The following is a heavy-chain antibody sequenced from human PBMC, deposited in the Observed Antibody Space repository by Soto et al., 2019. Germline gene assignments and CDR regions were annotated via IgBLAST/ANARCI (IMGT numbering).Heavy chain of an antibody. Sequence: GGSLRLSCAASGFTFSSYGMHWVRQAPGKGLEWVAVIWYDGSNKYYADSVKGRFTISRDNSKNTLYLQMNSLRAEDTAVYYCASRMGSSGGGDYWGQGTLVTVSS. CDR2: IWYDGSNK. V-gene: IGHV3-33*01. CDR3: ASRMGSSGGGDY. D-gene: IGHD6-19*01. CDR1: GFTFSSYG. J-gene: IGHJ4*02.